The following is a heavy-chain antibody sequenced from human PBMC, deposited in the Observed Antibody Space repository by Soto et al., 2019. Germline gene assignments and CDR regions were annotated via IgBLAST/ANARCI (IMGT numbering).Heavy chain of an antibody. Sequence: QVQLQESGPGLVRPSGTVSLTCAVSGVSISSDNWWSWVRQPPGKALEWIGEIHHSGSTNYNPSPKNRGTMSISPSKDLFSLTLNSVTAPDHALHYRARDQGSHPGDWGQGTLVSVSS. D-gene: IGHD6-13*01. CDR1: GVSISSDNW. CDR3: ARDQGSHPGD. J-gene: IGHJ4*02. CDR2: IHHSGST. V-gene: IGHV4-4*02.